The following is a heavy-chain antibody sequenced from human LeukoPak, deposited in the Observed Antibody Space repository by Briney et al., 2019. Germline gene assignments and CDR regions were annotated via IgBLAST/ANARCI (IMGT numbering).Heavy chain of an antibody. V-gene: IGHV1-2*02. CDR3: ARAPLRQYYDILTGYYNPFDY. CDR2: INPNSGGT. Sequence: ASVKVSCKASGYTFTGYYMHWVRQAPGQGLERRGWINPNSGGTNYAQKFQGRVTMTRDTSISTAYMELSRLRSDDTAVYYCARAPLRQYYDILTGYYNPFDYWGQGTLVTVSS. D-gene: IGHD3-9*01. CDR1: GYTFTGYY. J-gene: IGHJ4*02.